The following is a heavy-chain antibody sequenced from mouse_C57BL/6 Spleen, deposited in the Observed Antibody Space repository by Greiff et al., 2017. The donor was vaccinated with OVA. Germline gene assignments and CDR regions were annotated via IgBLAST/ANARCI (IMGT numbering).Heavy chain of an antibody. CDR1: GYTFTSYW. D-gene: IGHD1-1*01. CDR3: AHYGSIYGYAMDY. CDR2: IHPNSGSN. V-gene: IGHV1-64*01. J-gene: IGHJ4*01. Sequence: QVQLQQPGAELVKPGASVKLSCKASGYTFTSYWMHWVKQRPGQGLEWIGMIHPNSGSNNYNEKFKSKATLTVDKSSSTAYMQLSSLTSEDSAVYYCAHYGSIYGYAMDYWGQGTSVTVSS.